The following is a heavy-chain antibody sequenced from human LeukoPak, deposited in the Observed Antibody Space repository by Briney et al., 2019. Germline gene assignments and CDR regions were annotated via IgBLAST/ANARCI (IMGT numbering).Heavy chain of an antibody. Sequence: GGSLRLSCAASGFTFSSYAMSWVRQAPGKGLEWVSAISGSGGSTYYADSVKGRYTISRDNSKNTLYLQMNSLRAEDTAVYYCAKDRSNRYSVDAFDIWGQGTMVTVSS. CDR1: GFTFSSYA. CDR2: ISGSGGST. V-gene: IGHV3-23*01. D-gene: IGHD1-14*01. J-gene: IGHJ3*02. CDR3: AKDRSNRYSVDAFDI.